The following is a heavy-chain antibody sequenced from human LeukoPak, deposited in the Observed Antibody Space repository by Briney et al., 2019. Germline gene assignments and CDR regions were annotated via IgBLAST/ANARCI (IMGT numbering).Heavy chain of an antibody. Sequence: SETLSLTCTVSGGSISSSSYYWGWIRQTPEKGLEWIGEITHDGTTNYNPPLKSRVTISVDTSKNQFSLRLDPVTAADTAVYYWARRWDYGDPRPFDYWGQGTLVTVSS. CDR3: ARRWDYGDPRPFDY. CDR1: GGSISSSSYY. J-gene: IGHJ4*02. D-gene: IGHD4-17*01. V-gene: IGHV4-39*07. CDR2: ITHDGTT.